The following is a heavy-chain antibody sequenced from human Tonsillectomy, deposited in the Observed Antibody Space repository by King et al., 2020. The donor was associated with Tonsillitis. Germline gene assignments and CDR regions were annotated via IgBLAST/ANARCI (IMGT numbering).Heavy chain of an antibody. J-gene: IGHJ4*02. CDR3: AREGLRVGIRGLTLFESY. D-gene: IGHD3-10*01. V-gene: IGHV1-69*09. Sequence: VQLVESGAEVKKPGSSVKVSCKASGGTFNSSSISWVRQAPGQGLEWMGRIIPILDIASYAQKFQGRVTIAADKSTSTAYMDLSSLRSEDTAVYFCAREGLRVGIRGLTLFESYWGQGTLVTVSS. CDR2: IIPILDIA. CDR1: GGTFNSSS.